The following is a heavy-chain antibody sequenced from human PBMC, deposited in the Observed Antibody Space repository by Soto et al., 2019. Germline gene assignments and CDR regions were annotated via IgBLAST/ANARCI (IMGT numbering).Heavy chain of an antibody. CDR2: IWYDGSNK. Sequence: QVQLVESGGGVVQPGRSLRLSCAASGFTFSSYGMHWVRQAPGKGLEWVAVIWYDGSNKYYADSVKGRFTISRDNSKNTLYLQMNSLRAEDTAVYYCARDSVVVTEEPAFDIWGQGTMVTVSS. CDR1: GFTFSSYG. J-gene: IGHJ3*02. V-gene: IGHV3-33*01. D-gene: IGHD2-21*02. CDR3: ARDSVVVTEEPAFDI.